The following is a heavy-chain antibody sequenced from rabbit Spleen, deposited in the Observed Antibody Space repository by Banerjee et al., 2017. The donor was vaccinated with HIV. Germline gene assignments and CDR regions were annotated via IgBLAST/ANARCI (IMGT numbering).Heavy chain of an antibody. Sequence: QEQLVESGGGLVQPGGSLKLSCKASGFDFSSYGVSWVRQAPGKGLEWIGYIDLVFGSTYYANWVNDRFSISRENVQNTVFLQMTSLTAADTATYFCARDGAGGSYFALWGPGTLVTVS. D-gene: IGHD8-1*01. CDR1: GFDFSSYG. V-gene: IGHV1S47*01. CDR2: IDLVFGST. J-gene: IGHJ4*01. CDR3: ARDGAGGSYFAL.